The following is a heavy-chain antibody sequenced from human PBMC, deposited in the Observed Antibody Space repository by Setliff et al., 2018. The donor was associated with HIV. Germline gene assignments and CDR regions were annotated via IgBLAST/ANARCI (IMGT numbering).Heavy chain of an antibody. Sequence: GASVKVSCKASGYTFTIYGITWERQAPGQGLEWMGWISGHSDSRKYGQKFDGRVTLTMDTSTSTAYMELMKLTPDDTAVYYCARGWELNAWGQGTPVTVSS. V-gene: IGHV1-18*01. CDR3: ARGWELNA. D-gene: IGHD1-26*01. J-gene: IGHJ5*02. CDR2: ISGHSDSR. CDR1: GYTFTIYG.